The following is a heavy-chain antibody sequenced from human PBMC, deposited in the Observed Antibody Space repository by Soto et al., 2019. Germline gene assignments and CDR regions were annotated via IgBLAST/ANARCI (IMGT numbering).Heavy chain of an antibody. Sequence: SVKVSCRASGGTFSSYAISWVRQAPGQGLEWMGGIIPIFGTANYAQKFQGRVTITADESTSTAYMELSSLRSEDTAVYYCARSAPVVVTAGYFDYWGQGTLVTVSS. D-gene: IGHD2-21*02. CDR2: IIPIFGTA. CDR3: ARSAPVVVTAGYFDY. J-gene: IGHJ4*02. CDR1: GGTFSSYA. V-gene: IGHV1-69*13.